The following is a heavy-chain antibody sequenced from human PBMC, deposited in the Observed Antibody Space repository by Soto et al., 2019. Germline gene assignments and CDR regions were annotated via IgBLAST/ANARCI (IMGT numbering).Heavy chain of an antibody. CDR3: AVVAFDYGGHRPLGYFDS. Sequence: VASVKVSCKASGYTFTSYGISWVRQAPGQGLEWMGWISAYNGNTNYAQKLQGRVTMTTDTSTSTAYMELRSLRSDDTAVYYCAVVAFDYGGHRPLGYFDSWGQTPLVTVSS. D-gene: IGHD4-17*01. CDR1: GYTFTSYG. V-gene: IGHV1-18*04. CDR2: ISAYNGNT. J-gene: IGHJ4*02.